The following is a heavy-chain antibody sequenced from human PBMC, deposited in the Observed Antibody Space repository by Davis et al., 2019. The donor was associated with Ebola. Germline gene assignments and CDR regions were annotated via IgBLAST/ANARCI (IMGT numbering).Heavy chain of an antibody. D-gene: IGHD3-10*01. CDR3: ARDPVTMVRESYFDY. CDR2: INHSGST. CDR1: GGSVTSNNYY. Sequence: SETLSLTCNVSGGSVTSNNYYWSWIRQPPGKGLEWIGEINHSGSTNYNPSLKSRVTISVDTSKNQFSLKLSSVTAADTAVYYCARDPVTMVRESYFDYWGQGTLVTVSS. V-gene: IGHV4-39*07. J-gene: IGHJ4*02.